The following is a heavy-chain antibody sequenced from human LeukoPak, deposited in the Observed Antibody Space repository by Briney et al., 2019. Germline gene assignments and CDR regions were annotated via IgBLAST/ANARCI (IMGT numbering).Heavy chain of an antibody. Sequence: PGGSLRLSCAASGITFSNYAMSWVRQAPGKGLEWVSIIGYRGGSIYYAYSVKGRFTISRDNSKNTLSLQMNGLRPEDTAVYYCAKDELWFGESQYYFGYWGQGTLVTVSS. J-gene: IGHJ4*02. D-gene: IGHD3-10*01. V-gene: IGHV3-23*01. CDR1: GITFSNYA. CDR2: IGYRGGSI. CDR3: AKDELWFGESQYYFGY.